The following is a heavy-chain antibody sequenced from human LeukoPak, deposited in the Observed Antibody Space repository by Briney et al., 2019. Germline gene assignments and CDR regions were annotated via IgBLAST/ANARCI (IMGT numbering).Heavy chain of an antibody. V-gene: IGHV4-34*01. Sequence: KPSETLSLTCAVYGGSFSGYYWSWIRQPPGKGLEWIGEINHSGSTNYNPPLKSRVTISVDTSKNQFSLKLSSVTAADTAVYYCARVGRGSITGTRRPFDYWGQGTLVTVSS. J-gene: IGHJ4*02. CDR2: INHSGST. D-gene: IGHD1-20*01. CDR1: GGSFSGYY. CDR3: ARVGRGSITGTRRPFDY.